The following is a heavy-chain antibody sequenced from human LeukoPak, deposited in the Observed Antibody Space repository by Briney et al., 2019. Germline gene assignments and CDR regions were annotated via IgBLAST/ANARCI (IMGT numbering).Heavy chain of an antibody. CDR3: ARLGYGGNSPDVAFDI. V-gene: IGHV4-59*01. Sequence: SETLSLTCTVSGGSISSYYSSWIRQPPGKGLEWIGYIYYSGSTNYNPSLKSRVTISVDTSKNQFSLKLSSVTAADTAVYYCARLGYGGNSPDVAFDIWGQGTMVTVSS. D-gene: IGHD4-23*01. CDR1: GGSISSYY. CDR2: IYYSGST. J-gene: IGHJ3*02.